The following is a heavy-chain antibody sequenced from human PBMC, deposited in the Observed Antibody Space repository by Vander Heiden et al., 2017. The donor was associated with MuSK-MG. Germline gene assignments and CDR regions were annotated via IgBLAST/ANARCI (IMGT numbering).Heavy chain of an antibody. CDR2: IWYDGSNK. D-gene: IGHD3-9*01. Sequence: QVQLVESGGGVVQPGRSLSPSCAASGFTSRSYGMHWVRQAPGKGLEWVAVIWYDGSNKYYADSVKGRFTISRDNSKNTLYQQMNSLRAEDTAVYYCARGLGDILTGYYWRYGMDVWGQGTTVTVSS. CDR3: ARGLGDILTGYYWRYGMDV. CDR1: GFTSRSYG. J-gene: IGHJ6*02. V-gene: IGHV3-33*01.